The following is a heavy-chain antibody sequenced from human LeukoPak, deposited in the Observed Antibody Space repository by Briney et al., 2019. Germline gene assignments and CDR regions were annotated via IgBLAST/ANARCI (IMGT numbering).Heavy chain of an antibody. CDR3: ARANHDGSDY. D-gene: IGHD3-22*01. V-gene: IGHV4-4*07. Sequence: SETLSLTCTVSGGSISSYYWSWIRQPAGKGLEWIGRIYTSGTTNYNPSLKSRITMSVDTSKNQFSLKMRSVTAADTAAYYCARANHDGSDYWGQGTLVTVSS. CDR1: GGSISSYY. J-gene: IGHJ4*02. CDR2: IYTSGTT.